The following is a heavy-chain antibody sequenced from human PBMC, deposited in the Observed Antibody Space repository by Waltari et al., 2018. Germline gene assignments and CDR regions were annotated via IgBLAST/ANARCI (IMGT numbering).Heavy chain of an antibody. D-gene: IGHD3-10*02. CDR3: ARHMFTSSETFDL. CDR2: IDPVDSYT. Sequence: EGQLVQSGAEVKKSGESLRISCQGAGYSFGTYWISWVRQMPGKGLGWMGTIDPVDSYTNDSPSFQGRVTISVDKSFSTAYLKWSSLKASDTAMYWCARHMFTSSETFDLWGQGTQVTV. V-gene: IGHV5-10-1*03. CDR1: GYSFGTYW. J-gene: IGHJ5*02.